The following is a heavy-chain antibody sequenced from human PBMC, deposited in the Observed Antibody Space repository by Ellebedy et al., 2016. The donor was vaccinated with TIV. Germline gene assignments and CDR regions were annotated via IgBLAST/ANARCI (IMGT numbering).Heavy chain of an antibody. J-gene: IGHJ4*02. D-gene: IGHD3-3*02. CDR2: IISKTDGETT. V-gene: IGHV3-15*07. CDR1: GFTFTNAW. CDR3: TRLSALTAY. Sequence: GESLKISCAASGFTFTNAWMNWVRQAPGKGLEWVGRIISKTDGETTEYAASVKGRFTISRDDSKSIAYLQMNSLKTEDTAVYYCTRLSALTAYWGQGTLVTVSS.